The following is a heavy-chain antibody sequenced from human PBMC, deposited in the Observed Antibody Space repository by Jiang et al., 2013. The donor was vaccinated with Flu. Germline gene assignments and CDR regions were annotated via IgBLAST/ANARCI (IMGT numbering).Heavy chain of an antibody. V-gene: IGHV1-3*01. CDR2: INAGNGNT. J-gene: IGHJ6*02. Sequence: GAEVKKPGASVKVSCKASGYTFTSYAMHWVRQAPGQRLEWMGWINAGNGNTKYSQKFQGRVTITRDTSASTAYMELSSLRSEDTAVYYCARDEWHYDFWSGSYYYYGMDVWGQGTTVTVSS. CDR3: ARDEWHYDFWSGSYYYYGMDV. D-gene: IGHD3-3*01. CDR1: GYTFTSYA.